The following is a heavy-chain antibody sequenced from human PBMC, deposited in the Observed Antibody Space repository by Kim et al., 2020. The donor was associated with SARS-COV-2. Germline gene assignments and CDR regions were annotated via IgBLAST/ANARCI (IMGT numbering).Heavy chain of an antibody. J-gene: IGHJ2*01. CDR1: GGSISSYY. V-gene: IGHV4-59*01. CDR3: ARFSGIAARPGSLHWYFDL. CDR2: IYYSGST. D-gene: IGHD6-6*01. Sequence: SETLSLTCTVSGGSISSYYWSWIRQPPGKGLEWIGYIYYSGSTNYNPSLKSRVTISVDTSKNQFSLKLSSVTAADTAVYYCARFSGIAARPGSLHWYFDLWGRGTLVTVSS.